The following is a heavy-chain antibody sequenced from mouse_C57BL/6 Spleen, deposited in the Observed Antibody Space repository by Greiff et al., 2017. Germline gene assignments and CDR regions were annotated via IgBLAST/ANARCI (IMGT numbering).Heavy chain of an antibody. D-gene: IGHD2-4*01. J-gene: IGHJ2*01. Sequence: QVQLQQSGPGLVQPSHCLSITCTVSGFSLTSYGVHWVRQSPGKGLEWLGVIWSGGSTDYNAAFMSRLSITKDNTTSQVFFKMNSLLADDTAIYYCAKNYNDYDYFDYWGQGTTLTVSS. CDR1: GFSLTSYG. CDR2: IWSGGST. V-gene: IGHV2-5*01. CDR3: AKNYNDYDYFDY.